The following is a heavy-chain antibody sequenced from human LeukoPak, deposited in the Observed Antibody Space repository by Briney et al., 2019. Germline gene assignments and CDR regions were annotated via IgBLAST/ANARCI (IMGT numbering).Heavy chain of an antibody. CDR2: ISGSGGST. J-gene: IGHJ4*02. D-gene: IGHD1-26*01. Sequence: GGSLRLSCAASGFTFSTYGMHWVRQAPGKGLEWVSAISGSGGSTYYADSVKGRFTISRDNSKNTLYLQMNSLRAEDTAVYYCAKEMVGARDFDYWGQGTLVTVSS. CDR1: GFTFSTYG. CDR3: AKEMVGARDFDY. V-gene: IGHV3-23*01.